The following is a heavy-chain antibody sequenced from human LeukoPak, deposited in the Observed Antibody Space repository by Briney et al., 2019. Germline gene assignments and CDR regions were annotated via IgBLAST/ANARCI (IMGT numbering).Heavy chain of an antibody. D-gene: IGHD5-24*01. Sequence: GGSLRLSCAASGFTFRSYAMSWVRQAPGKGLEWVSSISGSGGSTFYADSVEGRFTISRDNSKNTLYLQMNSLRAEDTAVYYCARERYYFDYWGQGTLVTVSS. CDR3: ARERYYFDY. J-gene: IGHJ4*02. CDR1: GFTFRSYA. V-gene: IGHV3-23*01. CDR2: ISGSGGST.